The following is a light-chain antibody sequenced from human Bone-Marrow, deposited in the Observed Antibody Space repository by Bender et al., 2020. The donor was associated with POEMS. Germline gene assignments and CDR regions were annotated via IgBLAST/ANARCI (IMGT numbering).Light chain of an antibody. Sequence: QSALTQPPSASGSPGQSVTISCTGTSADVGGYNYVSWYQQFPGKAPKLLIYEVSKRPSGVPDRFSGSKSGNTASLTISGLQAEDEADYYCCSYAGTWVFGGGTKLTVL. CDR2: EVS. V-gene: IGLV2-8*01. J-gene: IGLJ3*02. CDR1: SADVGGYNY. CDR3: CSYAGTWV.